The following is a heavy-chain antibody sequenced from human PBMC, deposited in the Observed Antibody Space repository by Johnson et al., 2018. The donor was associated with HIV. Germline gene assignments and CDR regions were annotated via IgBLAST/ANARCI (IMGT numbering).Heavy chain of an antibody. CDR2: MYSGGST. Sequence: VQLVESGGGLVQPGGSLRLSCVASGFTVSGNYMSWVRQAPGKGLEWVSVMYSGGSTYYADSVKGRFTISRDHSKNTLYLQMNSLRAADTAVYYWARGHMVRGVTHAFDIWGQGTMVTVSS. V-gene: IGHV3-66*01. J-gene: IGHJ3*02. CDR1: GFTVSGNY. CDR3: ARGHMVRGVTHAFDI. D-gene: IGHD3-10*01.